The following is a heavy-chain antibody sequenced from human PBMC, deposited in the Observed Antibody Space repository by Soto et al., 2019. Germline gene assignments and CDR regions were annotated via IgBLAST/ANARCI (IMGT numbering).Heavy chain of an antibody. V-gene: IGHV1-69*02. CDR1: GGTFSSYT. Sequence: QVQLVQSGAEVKKPGSSVKVSCKASGGTFSSYTISWVRQAPGQGLEWMGRIIPILGIANYEQKIQGRVTITADKAPSTAYMGLSSLRSEDTAVYYGARGDLYYYDSSGYPGNFDYWGQGTLVTVSS. CDR3: ARGDLYYYDSSGYPGNFDY. J-gene: IGHJ4*02. CDR2: IIPILGIA. D-gene: IGHD3-22*01.